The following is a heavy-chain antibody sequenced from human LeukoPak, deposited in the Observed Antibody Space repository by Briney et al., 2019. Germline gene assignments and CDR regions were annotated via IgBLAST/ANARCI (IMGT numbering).Heavy chain of an antibody. D-gene: IGHD3-3*01. Sequence: PGGSLRLSCAASGFTFSNAWMNWVRQAPGKGLEWVGRIKSKTDGGTTDYAAPVKGRFTISRDDSKNTLYLQMNSLKTEDTAVYYCTATQGNYDFWSGYYFDYWGQGTLVTVSS. J-gene: IGHJ4*02. CDR3: TATQGNYDFWSGYYFDY. CDR1: GFTFSNAW. V-gene: IGHV3-15*07. CDR2: IKSKTDGGTT.